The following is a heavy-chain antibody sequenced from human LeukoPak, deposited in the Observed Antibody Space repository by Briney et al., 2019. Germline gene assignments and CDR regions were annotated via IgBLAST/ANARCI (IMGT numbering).Heavy chain of an antibody. D-gene: IGHD3-22*01. Sequence: GGSLTLSCAVSGITLSNYGMSWVRQAPGKGLEWVAGISGSGGRTNYADSVKGRFTISRDNPKNTLFLQMNSLRAEDTAVYFCAKRGVVIRVILVGFHKEAYYFDSWGQGALVTVSS. CDR2: ISGSGGRT. J-gene: IGHJ4*02. CDR3: AKRGVVIRVILVGFHKEAYYFDS. V-gene: IGHV3-23*01. CDR1: GITLSNYG.